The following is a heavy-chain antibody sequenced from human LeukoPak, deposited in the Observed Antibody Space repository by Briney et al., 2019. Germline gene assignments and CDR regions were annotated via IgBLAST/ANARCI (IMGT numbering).Heavy chain of an antibody. J-gene: IGHJ6*02. CDR2: ISYDGSNK. CDR1: GFTFSSYA. CDR3: ARAYDFWSGYYTNGMDV. D-gene: IGHD3-3*01. V-gene: IGHV3-30*04. Sequence: GGSLRLSCAASGFTFSSYAMHWVRQAPGKGLEWVAVISYDGSNKYYADSVKGRFTISRDNSKNTLYLQMNSLRAEDTAVCYCARAYDFWSGYYTNGMDVWGQGTTVTVSS.